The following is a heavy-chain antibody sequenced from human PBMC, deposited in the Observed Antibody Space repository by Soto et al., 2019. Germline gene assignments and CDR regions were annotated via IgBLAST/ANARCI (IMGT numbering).Heavy chain of an antibody. V-gene: IGHV3-21*01. CDR1: GFTLSNYA. Sequence: GGSLRLSYAASGFTLSNYAVNWVRQAPGKGLEWVSYISSDSRYIYHGDSGKGRFTISRDNARNSVYLQMNSLRDEDTAVYYCARIKLVDFFFINVDVYDMDVWGQGTPVTVSS. CDR3: ARIKLVDFFFINVDVYDMDV. D-gene: IGHD2-15*01. CDR2: ISSDSRYI. J-gene: IGHJ6*02.